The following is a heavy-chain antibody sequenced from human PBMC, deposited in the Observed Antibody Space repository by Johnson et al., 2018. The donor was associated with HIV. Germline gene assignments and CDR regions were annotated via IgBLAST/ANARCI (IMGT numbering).Heavy chain of an antibody. CDR3: ARDKGRGAFDI. D-gene: IGHD3-10*01. CDR2: ISSSGNTI. Sequence: QVQLVESRGVLVQPGGSLRLSCAAPRFTVSSNYMSWIRQAPGKGLEWVSYISSSGNTIYYADSVQGPVTISRDNAKKSLYLQMNSLRAEDTAVYYCARDKGRGAFDIWGQGTMVTVSS. J-gene: IGHJ3*02. CDR1: RFTVSSNY. V-gene: IGHV3-11*04.